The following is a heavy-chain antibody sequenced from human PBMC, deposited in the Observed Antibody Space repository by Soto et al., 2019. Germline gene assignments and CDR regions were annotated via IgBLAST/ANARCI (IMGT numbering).Heavy chain of an antibody. CDR1: GFTFSSYS. Sequence: GGSLRLSCAASGFTFSSYSMNWVRQSPGKGLKRVSYISSSSSTIYYADYVKGRFTISRDNAKNSLYLQMNNLRAEDTAVYYCARHPERIAQIGWFDPWGQGTLVTVSS. J-gene: IGHJ5*02. D-gene: IGHD6-13*01. V-gene: IGHV3-48*01. CDR2: ISSSSSTI. CDR3: ARHPERIAQIGWFDP.